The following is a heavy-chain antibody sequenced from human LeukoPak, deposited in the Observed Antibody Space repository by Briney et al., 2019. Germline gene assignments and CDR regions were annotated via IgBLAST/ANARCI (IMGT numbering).Heavy chain of an antibody. Sequence: GGSLRLSCGASGFTFSSYGMTWVRQAPGRGLEWVSAISGSGGSTYYADSVKGRFTISRDNSKNTLYLQMKSLRAEDTAVYYCAKGGGYEAQYYYYYLDVWGKGTTVTISS. CDR3: AKGGGYEAQYYYYYLDV. J-gene: IGHJ6*03. D-gene: IGHD5-12*01. V-gene: IGHV3-23*01. CDR1: GFTFSSYG. CDR2: ISGSGGST.